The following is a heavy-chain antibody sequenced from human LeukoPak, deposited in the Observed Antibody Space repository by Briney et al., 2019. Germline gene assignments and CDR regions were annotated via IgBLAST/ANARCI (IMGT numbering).Heavy chain of an antibody. CDR2: ISYDGSNK. V-gene: IGHV3-30*04. CDR1: GFTFSSYA. J-gene: IGHJ3*02. CDR3: AREFEEGELNAFDI. Sequence: GRSLRLSCAASGFTFSSYAMHWVRQAPGKGQEWVAVISYDGSNKYYADSVKGRFTISRDNSKNTLYLQMNSLRAEDTAVYYCAREFEEGELNAFDIWGQGTMVTVSS. D-gene: IGHD1-26*01.